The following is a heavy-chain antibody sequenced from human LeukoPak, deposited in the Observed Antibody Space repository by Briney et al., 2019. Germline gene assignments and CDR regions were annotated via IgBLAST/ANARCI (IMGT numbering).Heavy chain of an antibody. V-gene: IGHV4-39*01. J-gene: IGHJ5*02. D-gene: IGHD3-22*01. CDR2: IYYSGST. CDR1: GGSISSSSYY. Sequence: PSETLSLTCTVSGGSISSSSYYWGWIRQPPGKGLEWIGSIYYSGSTYYNPSLKSRVTISVDTSKNQFSLKLSSVTAADTAVYYCARLDYYDRENWFDPWGQGTLVTVSS. CDR3: ARLDYYDRENWFDP.